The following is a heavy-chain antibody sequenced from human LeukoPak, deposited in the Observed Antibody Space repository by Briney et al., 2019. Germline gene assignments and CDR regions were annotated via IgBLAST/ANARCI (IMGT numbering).Heavy chain of an antibody. CDR2: INAGNGNT. CDR3: AREAAAGRIDP. V-gene: IGHV1-3*01. CDR1: GYTFTSYA. D-gene: IGHD6-13*01. J-gene: IGHJ5*02. Sequence: ASVKVPCKASGYTFTSYAIHWVRQAPGQRLEWMGWINAGNGNTKYSQKFQGRVTITRDTSASTAYMELSSLRSEDTAVYYCAREAAAGRIDPWGQGTLVTVSS.